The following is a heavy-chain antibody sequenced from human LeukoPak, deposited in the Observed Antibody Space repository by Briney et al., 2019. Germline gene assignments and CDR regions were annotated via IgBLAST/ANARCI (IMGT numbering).Heavy chain of an antibody. CDR2: IIPIFGTA. V-gene: IGHV1-69*13. Sequence: SVKVSCKASGGTFSRYAINWVRQAPGQGLEWMGGIIPIFGTANYAQKFQGRVTITADESTSTAYMELSSVRSEDTAVYYCARSRGSCYSCGDYWGQGTLVTVSS. J-gene: IGHJ4*02. CDR1: GGTFSRYA. CDR3: ARSRGSCYSCGDY. D-gene: IGHD2-15*01.